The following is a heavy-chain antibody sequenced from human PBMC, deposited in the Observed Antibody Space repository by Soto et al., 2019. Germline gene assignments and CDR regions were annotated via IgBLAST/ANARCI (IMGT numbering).Heavy chain of an antibody. D-gene: IGHD6-13*01. CDR1: GGSISSYY. V-gene: IGHV4-59*08. CDR2: IYASGST. J-gene: IGHJ4*02. Sequence: SETLSLTCTVSGGSISSYYWTWIRQPPGKGLEWIGHIYASGSTNYNPSLKSRVSMSADTSKNQFSLKLSSVTAADTAVYYCARHSSSWPIFDYWGQGTLVTVSS. CDR3: ARHSSSWPIFDY.